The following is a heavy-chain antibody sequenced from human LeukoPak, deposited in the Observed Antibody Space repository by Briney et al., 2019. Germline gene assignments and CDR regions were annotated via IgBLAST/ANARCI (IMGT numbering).Heavy chain of an antibody. Sequence: SETLSLTCTVSGGSISSYYWSWIRQPPGKGLEWIGYIYYSGSTNYNPSLKSRVTISVDTSKNQFSLKLSSVTAADTAVYYCAKSLVVVPAAIAEPGYWGQGTLVTVSS. CDR2: IYYSGST. CDR1: GGSISSYY. J-gene: IGHJ4*02. V-gene: IGHV4-59*08. CDR3: AKSLVVVPAAIAEPGY. D-gene: IGHD2-2*02.